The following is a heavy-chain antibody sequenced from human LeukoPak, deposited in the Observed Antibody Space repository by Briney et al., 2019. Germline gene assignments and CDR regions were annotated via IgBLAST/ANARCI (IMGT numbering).Heavy chain of an antibody. J-gene: IGHJ4*02. CDR1: GGSISSYY. Sequence: SSETLSLTCTVSGGSISSYYWTWIRQPPGKGLEWIGYIYYSGRTNYNPSLKSRVTISVDTSKNQFSLRLSSVTAADTAVYYCAREGNTGSLTHFDYWGQGTLVTVSS. V-gene: IGHV4-59*12. CDR2: IYYSGRT. CDR3: AREGNTGSLTHFDY. D-gene: IGHD1-26*01.